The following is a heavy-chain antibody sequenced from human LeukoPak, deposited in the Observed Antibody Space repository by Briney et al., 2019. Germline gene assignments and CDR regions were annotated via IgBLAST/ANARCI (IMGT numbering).Heavy chain of an antibody. Sequence: ETLSLTCTVSGGSISSSSYYWGWIRQAPGKGLEWASTISGSGGSTYYADSVKGRFTISRDNSKSTLFLQMNSLRAEDTAVYYCANHYYDFRSGYPQVLDYWGQGTLVTVSS. CDR3: ANHYYDFRSGYPQVLDY. J-gene: IGHJ4*02. D-gene: IGHD3-3*01. CDR2: ISGSGGST. CDR1: GGSISSSSYY. V-gene: IGHV3-23*01.